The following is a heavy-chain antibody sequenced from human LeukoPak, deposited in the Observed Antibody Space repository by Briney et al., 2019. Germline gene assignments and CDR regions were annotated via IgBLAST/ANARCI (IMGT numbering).Heavy chain of an antibody. CDR3: ARGSSASYYNSRFDY. J-gene: IGHJ4*02. V-gene: IGHV3-23*01. CDR1: GFTFSSYA. CDR2: ISGSGGSA. D-gene: IGHD3-10*01. Sequence: PRGSLRLSCVASGFTFSSYAVSWVRQAPGKGLEWVSAISGSGGSAYYADSVKGRFTFSRDNSKNTLYLQMSGLRVEDTAGYYCARGSSASYYNSRFDYWGQGTPVTVSS.